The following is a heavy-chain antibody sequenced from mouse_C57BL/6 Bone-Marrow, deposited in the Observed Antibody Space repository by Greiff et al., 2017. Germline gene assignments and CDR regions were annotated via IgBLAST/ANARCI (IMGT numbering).Heavy chain of an antibody. J-gene: IGHJ4*01. D-gene: IGHD2-3*01. CDR3: ARDDGYYGSAMDY. CDR2: INPGSGGT. V-gene: IGHV1-54*01. Sequence: VQLLQSGAELVRPGTSVKVSCKASGFAFTNYLIEWVKQRPGQGLEWIGVINPGSGGTNYNEKFKGKATLTADKSSSTAYMQLSSLTSEDSAVYFCARDDGYYGSAMDYWGQGTSVTVSS. CDR1: GFAFTNYL.